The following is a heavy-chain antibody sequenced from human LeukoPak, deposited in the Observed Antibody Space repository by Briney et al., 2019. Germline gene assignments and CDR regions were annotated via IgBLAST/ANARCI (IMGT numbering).Heavy chain of an antibody. Sequence: GGSLRLSCAASGFTFSSYSMNWVRQAPGKGLEWVLSISSSSSYIYYADSVKGRFTISRDNAKNSLYLQMNSLRAEDTAVYYCARDPIYGSGSYEGDYWGQGTLVTVSS. D-gene: IGHD3-10*01. CDR1: GFTFSSYS. CDR3: ARDPIYGSGSYEGDY. J-gene: IGHJ4*02. CDR2: ISSSSSYI. V-gene: IGHV3-21*01.